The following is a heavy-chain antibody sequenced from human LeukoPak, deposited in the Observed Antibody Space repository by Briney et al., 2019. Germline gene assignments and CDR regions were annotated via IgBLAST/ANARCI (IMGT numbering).Heavy chain of an antibody. Sequence: PSETLSLTCTVSGGSIISYYWSWIRQSPQKGLEWIAYIHSSGKTNYNPSLKSRVTISVDTSKNQFSLKLSSVTAADTAVYYCARLSGWYRQSDYWGQGTLVTVSS. D-gene: IGHD6-19*01. CDR2: IHSSGKT. CDR1: GGSIISYY. V-gene: IGHV4-59*12. CDR3: ARLSGWYRQSDY. J-gene: IGHJ4*02.